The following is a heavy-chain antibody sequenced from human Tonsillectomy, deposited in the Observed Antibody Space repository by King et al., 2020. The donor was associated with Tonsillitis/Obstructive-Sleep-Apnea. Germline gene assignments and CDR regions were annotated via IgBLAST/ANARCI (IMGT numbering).Heavy chain of an antibody. CDR2: IDHSGST. D-gene: IGHD2/OR15-2a*01. CDR3: AREGVEYSYGMDV. J-gene: IGHJ6*02. CDR1: AGSFSGYY. V-gene: IGHV4-34*01. Sequence: VQLQQWGAGLLKPSETLSLTCAVYAGSFSGYYWSWIRQPPGKGLEWIGEIDHSGSTNYNPSLKSRVTVSVDTSMSQFSLKLSSVTAADTAVYYCAREGVEYSYGMDVWGQGTTVTVSS.